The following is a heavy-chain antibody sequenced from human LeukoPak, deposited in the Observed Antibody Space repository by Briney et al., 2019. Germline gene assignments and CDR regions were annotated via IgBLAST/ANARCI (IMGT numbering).Heavy chain of an antibody. D-gene: IGHD3-3*01. V-gene: IGHV4-59*08. CDR1: GGSISSYY. Sequence: SETLSLTCTVPGGSISSYYWSWIRQPPGKGLEWIGYIDYSGSTNYNPSLKSRVTISVDTSKSQFSLKLSSVTAADTAVYYCARLGVPYAFDIWGQGTMVTVSS. CDR3: ARLGVPYAFDI. CDR2: IDYSGST. J-gene: IGHJ3*02.